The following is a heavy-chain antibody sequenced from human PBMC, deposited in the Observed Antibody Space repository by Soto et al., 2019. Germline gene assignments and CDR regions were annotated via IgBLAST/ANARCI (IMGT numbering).Heavy chain of an antibody. Sequence: QVQLVQSGAEVKKPGASVKVSCKASGYTFTSYGISWVRQAPGQGLEWMGWISAYNGSTNYAQKLQGRVTMTTDTSTSTAYMELRSLRSDDTAVYYCARAKYVRWSPEGLGSSSLAFWGQGTLVTVSS. V-gene: IGHV1-18*01. CDR2: ISAYNGST. CDR3: ARAKYVRWSPEGLGSSSLAF. CDR1: GYTFTSYG. J-gene: IGHJ4*02. D-gene: IGHD6-13*01.